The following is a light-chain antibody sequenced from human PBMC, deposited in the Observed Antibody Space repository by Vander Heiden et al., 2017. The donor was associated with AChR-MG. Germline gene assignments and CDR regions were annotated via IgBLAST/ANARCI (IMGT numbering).Light chain of an antibody. Sequence: DIQITQSPSTLSASVGDRVTITCRASQSISSWLAWYQQKPGKAPKLLIYDASSLERGVPSWFSGSGSGAEFSLPISSLPPDDFATYYCQQSHRYSEVTFGHGTKVDIK. V-gene: IGKV1-5*01. CDR1: QSISSW. J-gene: IGKJ3*01. CDR2: DAS. CDR3: QQSHRYSEVT.